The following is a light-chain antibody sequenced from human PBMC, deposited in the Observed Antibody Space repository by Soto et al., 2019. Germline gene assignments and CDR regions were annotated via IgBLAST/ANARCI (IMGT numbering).Light chain of an antibody. CDR1: QGVRND. Sequence: DIQMTQSPSSLSASVGDRITITCRASQGVRNDLGWYQQKPGQSPKRLIFAASTLESGVPSRFSGSGSETDFTLTISSQQPEDFATYYCLQYKSYPLTFGGGTKVDIK. J-gene: IGKJ4*01. CDR2: AAS. CDR3: LQYKSYPLT. V-gene: IGKV1-17*01.